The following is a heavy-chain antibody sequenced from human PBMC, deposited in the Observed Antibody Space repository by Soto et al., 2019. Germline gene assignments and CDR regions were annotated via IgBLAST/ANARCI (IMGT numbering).Heavy chain of an antibody. CDR3: AGGLLWFGEPPGYFDY. D-gene: IGHD3-10*01. CDR2: ISYDGSNK. CDR1: GFTFSSYA. V-gene: IGHV3-30-3*01. J-gene: IGHJ4*02. Sequence: QVQLVESGGGVVQPGRSLRLSCAASGFTFSSYAMHWVRQAPGKGLEWVAVISYDGSNKYYADSVKGRFTISRDNSKNTLYLQMNSVRAEDTAVYYCAGGLLWFGEPPGYFDYWGQGALVTVSS.